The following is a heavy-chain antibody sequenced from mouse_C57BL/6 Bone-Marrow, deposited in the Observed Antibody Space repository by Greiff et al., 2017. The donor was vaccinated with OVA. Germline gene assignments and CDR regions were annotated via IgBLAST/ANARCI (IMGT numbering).Heavy chain of an antibody. CDR1: GFTFSDYY. J-gene: IGHJ3*01. V-gene: IGHV5-12*01. CDR3: ASPFYYSPWFAY. Sequence: EVKVVESGGGLVQPGGSLKLSCAASGFTFSDYYMYWVRQTPEKRLEWVAYISNGGGSTYYPDTVKGRFTISRDNAKNTLYLQMSRLKSEDTAMYYCASPFYYSPWFAYWGQGTLVTVSA. D-gene: IGHD2-12*01. CDR2: ISNGGGST.